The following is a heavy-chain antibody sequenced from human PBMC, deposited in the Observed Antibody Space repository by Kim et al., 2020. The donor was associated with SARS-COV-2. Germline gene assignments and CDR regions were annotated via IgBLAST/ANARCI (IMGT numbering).Heavy chain of an antibody. V-gene: IGHV4-31*03. CDR2: IYYSGST. CDR3: ARAVRSGSSWYLSPTYYYYGMDV. CDR1: GGSISSGGYY. Sequence: SETLSLTCTVSGGSISSGGYYWSWIRQHPGKGLEWIGYIYYSGSTYYNPSLKSRVTISVDTSKNQFSLKLSSVTAADTAVYYCARAVRSGSSWYLSPTYYYYGMDVWGQGTTVTVSS. J-gene: IGHJ6*02. D-gene: IGHD6-13*01.